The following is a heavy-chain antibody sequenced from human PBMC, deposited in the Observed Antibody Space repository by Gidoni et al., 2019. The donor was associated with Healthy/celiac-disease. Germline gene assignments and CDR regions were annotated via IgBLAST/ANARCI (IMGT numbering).Heavy chain of an antibody. CDR3: AKEEDVGYGSGSYLGMFDY. Sequence: QVQLVESGGGVVQPGRSLRLSCAASGFTFSSYGMHWVRQAPGKGLEWVAVISYDGSNKYYADSVKGRFTISRDNSKNTLYLQMNSLRAEDTAVYYCAKEEDVGYGSGSYLGMFDYWGQGTLVTVSS. V-gene: IGHV3-30*18. CDR2: ISYDGSNK. D-gene: IGHD3-10*01. CDR1: GFTFSSYG. J-gene: IGHJ4*02.